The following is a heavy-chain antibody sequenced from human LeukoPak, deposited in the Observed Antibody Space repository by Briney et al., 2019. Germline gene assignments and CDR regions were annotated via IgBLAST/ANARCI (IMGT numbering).Heavy chain of an antibody. V-gene: IGHV4-31*03. Sequence: SQTLPLTCTVSGGSISSGDYYWSWIRQHPGKGLEWIGYIYYSGSTYYNPSLKSRVTISVDTSKNQFSLQLSSVTAADTAVYYCARVPDYDGSGYYWFDYWGQGTLVTVSS. CDR1: GGSISSGDYY. CDR2: IYYSGST. J-gene: IGHJ4*02. D-gene: IGHD3-22*01. CDR3: ARVPDYDGSGYYWFDY.